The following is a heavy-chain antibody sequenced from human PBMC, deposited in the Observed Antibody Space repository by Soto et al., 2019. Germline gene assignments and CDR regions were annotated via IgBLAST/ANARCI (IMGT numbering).Heavy chain of an antibody. CDR1: GGSISSDDFF. V-gene: IGHV4-31*03. CDR2: IYHSGTT. CDR3: ARDEDHGSGRSGGMDV. D-gene: IGHD3-10*01. J-gene: IGHJ6*02. Sequence: QVQLQESGPGLVKPSETLSLSCNVSGGSISSDDFFWSWVRQHPARGLEWIGYIYHSGTTYYNPSLQSRITISLDTSKNLFSLKLRSVAAAGTAVYFCARDEDHGSGRSGGMDVWGQGTAVTVS.